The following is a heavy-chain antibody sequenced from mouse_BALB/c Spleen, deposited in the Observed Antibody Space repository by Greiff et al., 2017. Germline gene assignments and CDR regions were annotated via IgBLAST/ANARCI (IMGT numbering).Heavy chain of an antibody. V-gene: IGHV1-9*01. Sequence: QVQLQQSGAELMKPGASVKISCKATGYTFSSYWIEWVKQRPGHGLEWIGEILPGSGSTNYNEKFKGKATFTADTSSNTAYMQLSSLTSEDSAVYYCARGGYSNYFDYWGQGTTLTVSS. CDR3: ARGGYSNYFDY. D-gene: IGHD2-3*01. CDR1: GYTFSSYW. J-gene: IGHJ2*01. CDR2: ILPGSGST.